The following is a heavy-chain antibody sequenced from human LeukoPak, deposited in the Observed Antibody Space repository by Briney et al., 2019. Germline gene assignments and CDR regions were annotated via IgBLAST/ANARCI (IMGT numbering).Heavy chain of an antibody. Sequence: GGSLRLSCAASGFTFSSYAMSWVRQAPGKGLEWVSAISGSGGSIYYADSVKGRFTISRDNSKNTLYLQMNSLRAEDTAVYYCAKFGLTQGSYDFWSGQYYVDYWGQGTLVTVSS. CDR1: GFTFSSYA. CDR3: AKFGLTQGSYDFWSGQYYVDY. V-gene: IGHV3-23*01. J-gene: IGHJ4*02. D-gene: IGHD3-3*01. CDR2: ISGSGGSI.